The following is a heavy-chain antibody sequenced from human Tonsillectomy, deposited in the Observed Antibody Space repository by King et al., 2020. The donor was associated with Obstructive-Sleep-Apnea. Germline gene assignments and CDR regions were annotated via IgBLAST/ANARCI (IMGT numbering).Heavy chain of an antibody. CDR2: ISSSNTGSTI. Sequence: VQLVESGGGLVKPGGSLRLSCAGSGITLSDYYMSWIRQAPGKGLEWVAYISSSNTGSTIYYSDSLKGRFAISRDNAKNSVYLQMNSLTAEDRAVYYCARRVAFDVWGQGTTVIVPS. CDR3: ARRVAFDV. CDR1: GITLSDYY. V-gene: IGHV3-11*01. J-gene: IGHJ3*01.